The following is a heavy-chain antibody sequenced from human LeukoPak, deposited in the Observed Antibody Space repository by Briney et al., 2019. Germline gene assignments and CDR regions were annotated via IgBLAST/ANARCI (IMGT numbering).Heavy chain of an antibody. CDR2: IYYSGST. D-gene: IGHD4-17*01. J-gene: IGHJ4*02. CDR1: GGSISSYY. Sequence: SETLSLTCTVSGGSISSYYWSWIRQPPGKGLEWIGYIYYSGSTNYNPSLKSRVTISVDTSKNQFSLKLSSVTAADTAVYYCATPGLGDYGVFNYWGQGTLVTVSS. V-gene: IGHV4-59*01. CDR3: ATPGLGDYGVFNY.